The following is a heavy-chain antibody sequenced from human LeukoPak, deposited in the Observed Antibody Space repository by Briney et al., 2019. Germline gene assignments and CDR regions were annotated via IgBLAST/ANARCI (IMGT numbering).Heavy chain of an antibody. V-gene: IGHV4-38-2*02. CDR2: IYHSGST. D-gene: IGHD6-19*01. CDR1: GYSISSGYY. CDR3: ARSVGYSSGWYVGNLYFDS. Sequence: SETLSLTCTVSGYSISSGYYWGWIRQPPGKGLEWIGSIYHSGSTYYNPSLKSRVTISVDTSKNQFSLKLSSVTAADTAVYYCARSVGYSSGWYVGNLYFDSWGQGTLVTVSS. J-gene: IGHJ4*02.